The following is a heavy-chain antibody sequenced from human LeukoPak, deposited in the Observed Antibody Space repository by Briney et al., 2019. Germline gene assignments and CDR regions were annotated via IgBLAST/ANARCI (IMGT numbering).Heavy chain of an antibody. CDR1: GGSITSGGYY. CDR2: IYYSGST. CDR3: VRDRVRGTITYAGFDP. V-gene: IGHV4-31*03. J-gene: IGHJ5*02. Sequence: SQTLSLTCTVSGGSITSGGYYWSWIRQHPGRGLEWIGYIYYSGSTYYKQSLKNGVTISIATSKSQVSLKLSSVPAAATAVYYCVRDRVRGTITYAGFDPWGQGALVTVSS. D-gene: IGHD3-10*01.